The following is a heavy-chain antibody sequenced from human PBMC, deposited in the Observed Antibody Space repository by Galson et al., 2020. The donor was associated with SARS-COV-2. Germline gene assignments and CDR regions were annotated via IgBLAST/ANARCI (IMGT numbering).Heavy chain of an antibody. CDR2: ISGSGGST. CDR1: GFTFSKFA. CDR3: AKDRDDLLSASDFDY. D-gene: IGHD3-3*01. V-gene: IGHV3-23*01. J-gene: IGHJ4*02. Sequence: GGSLRLSCVASGFTFSKFAMSWVRQAPGKGLEWVSGISGSGGSTYYADSVKGRFAISRGNSRNTLYLHMSSLRAEDTAVYYCAKDRDDLLSASDFDYWGQGSLVTVSS.